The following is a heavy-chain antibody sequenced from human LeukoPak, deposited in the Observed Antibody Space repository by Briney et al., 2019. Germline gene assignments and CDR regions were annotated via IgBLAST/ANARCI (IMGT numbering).Heavy chain of an antibody. D-gene: IGHD3-16*01. J-gene: IGHJ5*02. CDR3: ARRGYEGWFDP. V-gene: IGHV4-39*01. CDR1: GDSITTGQYY. CDR2: IYYSGST. Sequence: SETLSLTCTVSGDSITTGQYYWASIRQPPGKGLEWIRSIYYSGSTYYNPSLKSRAAISADTSGHEFCPQMPSVYAPDTAVYYCARRGYEGWFDPWGRGTPVTVSS.